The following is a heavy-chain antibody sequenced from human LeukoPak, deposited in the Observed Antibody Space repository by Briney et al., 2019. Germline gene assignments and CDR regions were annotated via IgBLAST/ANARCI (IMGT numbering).Heavy chain of an antibody. D-gene: IGHD2-2*01. Sequence: QPGGSLRLSCAASGFTFSSYGMHWVRQAPGKGLEWVAVISYDGSNKYYADSVKGRFTISRDNSKNTLYLQMNSLRAEDTAVYYCAKASPTRSSTSFNPNSNYYGMDVWGQGTTVTVSS. V-gene: IGHV3-30*18. J-gene: IGHJ6*02. CDR1: GFTFSSYG. CDR3: AKASPTRSSTSFNPNSNYYGMDV. CDR2: ISYDGSNK.